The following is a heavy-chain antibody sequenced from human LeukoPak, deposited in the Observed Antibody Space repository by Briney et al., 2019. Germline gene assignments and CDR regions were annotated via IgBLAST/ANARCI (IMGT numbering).Heavy chain of an antibody. CDR1: GFTFSNYA. CDR3: AKDPNGDYLGAFDF. V-gene: IGHV3-23*01. CDR2: IRGYDGGLST. D-gene: IGHD4-17*01. Sequence: GGSLRLSCAASGFTFSNYAMFWVRQAPGKGLEWVSAIRGYDGGLSTSYADSVKGRFTISRDNSKNTLYLQMNSLRAEDTAVYYCAKDPNGDYLGAFDFWGQGTMVTVSS. J-gene: IGHJ3*01.